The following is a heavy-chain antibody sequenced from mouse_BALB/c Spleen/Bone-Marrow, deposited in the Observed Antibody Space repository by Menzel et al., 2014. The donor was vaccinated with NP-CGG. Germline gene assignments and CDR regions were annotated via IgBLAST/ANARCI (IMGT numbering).Heavy chain of an antibody. J-gene: IGHJ1*01. CDR2: INPYTDGT. Sequence: VQLQQPGPELVKPGASVKMSCKASGYTFTTYVMHWVKQKPGQGLEWIGYINPYTDGTKFNEKFKGKATLTSDKSSSTAYMELSSLTSEDSAVYFCAGGYGNYPVYWYFDFWGAGTTVTVSA. CDR1: GYTFTTYV. CDR3: AGGYGNYPVYWYFDF. V-gene: IGHV1-14*01. D-gene: IGHD2-1*01.